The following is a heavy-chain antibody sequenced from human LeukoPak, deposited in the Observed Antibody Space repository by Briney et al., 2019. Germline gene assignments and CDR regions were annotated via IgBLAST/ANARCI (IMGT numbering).Heavy chain of an antibody. J-gene: IGHJ4*02. D-gene: IGHD2-8*01. V-gene: IGHV3-33*08. CDR3: ARRYCANGICYYFDY. Sequence: PGRSLRLSCAASGFTFSSYGMHWVRQAPGKGLEWVAVIGGNGGDTHYADSVRGRFTISRDNSKDTLYLQMNSLRAEDTAVYYCARRYCANGICYYFDYWGQGTLVTVSS. CDR2: IGGNGGDT. CDR1: GFTFSSYG.